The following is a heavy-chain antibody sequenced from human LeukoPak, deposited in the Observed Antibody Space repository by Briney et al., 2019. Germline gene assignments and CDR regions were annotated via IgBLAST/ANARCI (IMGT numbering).Heavy chain of an antibody. D-gene: IGHD2-2*01. CDR1: GYTFTSYD. J-gene: IGHJ3*02. CDR3: AGGLYCSSTSCYRRKTNAFDI. Sequence: GASVKVSCKASGYTFTSYDINWVRQATGQGLEWMGWMNPNSGNTGYAQKFQGRVTMTRNTSISTAYMELSSLRSEDTAVYYCAGGLYCSSTSCYRRKTNAFDIWGQGTMVTVSS. V-gene: IGHV1-8*01. CDR2: MNPNSGNT.